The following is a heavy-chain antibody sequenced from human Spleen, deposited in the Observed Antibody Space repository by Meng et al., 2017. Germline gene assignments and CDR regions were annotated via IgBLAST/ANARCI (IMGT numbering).Heavy chain of an antibody. D-gene: IGHD4-11*01. V-gene: IGHV4-34*01. CDR2: INPSGST. CDR1: IGSFSDYF. J-gene: IGHJ4*02. Sequence: HVQLQQWGAGLLKPSEPLSLTCAVYIGSFSDYFWSWIRQPPGKGMEWIGEINPSGSTNYNPSLESRATISVDTSQNNLSLKLSSVTAADSAVYYCARGPTTMAHDFDYWGQGTLVTVSS. CDR3: ARGPTTMAHDFDY.